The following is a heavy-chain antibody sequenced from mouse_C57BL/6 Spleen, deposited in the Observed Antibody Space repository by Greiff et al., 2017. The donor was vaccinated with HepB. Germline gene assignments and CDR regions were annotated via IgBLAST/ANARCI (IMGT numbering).Heavy chain of an antibody. J-gene: IGHJ2*01. CDR1: GYTFTSYW. CDR2: IYPGSGST. Sequence: QVQLQQPGAELVKPGASVKMSCKASGYTFTSYWITWVKQRPGQGLEWIGDIYPGSGSTNYNEKFKSKATLTVDTSSSTAYMQLSSLTSEDSAVYYCARSGTSTVVAYYWGQSTTLTVSS. CDR3: ARSGTSTVVAYY. D-gene: IGHD1-1*01. V-gene: IGHV1-55*01.